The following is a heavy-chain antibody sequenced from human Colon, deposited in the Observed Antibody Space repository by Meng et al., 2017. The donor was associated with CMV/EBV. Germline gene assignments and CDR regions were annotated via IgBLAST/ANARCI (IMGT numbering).Heavy chain of an antibody. CDR3: ARVGSTGGLDT. V-gene: IGHV3-21*01. D-gene: IGHD2-8*02. Sequence: LSCFVSGLPFNNSAMHWVRQAPGKGLEWVSSIRSRGTYIHYADSVKGRFSISRDNAKNAVFLQMDSLRGEDTAVYFCARVGSTGGLDTWGQGTLVTVSS. CDR1: GLPFNNSA. CDR2: IRSRGTYI. J-gene: IGHJ5*02.